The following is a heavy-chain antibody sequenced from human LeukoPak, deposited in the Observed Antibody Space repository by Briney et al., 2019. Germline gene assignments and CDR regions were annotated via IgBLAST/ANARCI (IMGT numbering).Heavy chain of an antibody. Sequence: GGSLRLSCAASGFTFSSYAMHWVRQAPGKGLEWVAVISYDGSNKYYADSVKGRFTISRDNSKNTLYLQMNSLRAEDTAVYYCAKNRGSYGFDYWGQGTLVTVSS. D-gene: IGHD1-26*01. CDR3: AKNRGSYGFDY. CDR1: GFTFSSYA. J-gene: IGHJ4*02. CDR2: ISYDGSNK. V-gene: IGHV3-30*18.